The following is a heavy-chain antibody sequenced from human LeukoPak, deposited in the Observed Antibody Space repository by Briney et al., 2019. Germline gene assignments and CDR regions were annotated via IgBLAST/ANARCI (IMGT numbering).Heavy chain of an antibody. Sequence: GASVKVSCKASGYTFTNYDINWVRQATGQGPEWMGWMNPNSGSAGYAQKFQGRLNLTKNTSINTAYMELSSLSSEDTSTYYCVRAAQEGRDSLTGIQTGNWFDPWGQGTLVIVSS. CDR2: MNPNSGSA. CDR1: GYTFTNYD. CDR3: VRAAQEGRDSLTGIQTGNWFDP. D-gene: IGHD3-9*01. J-gene: IGHJ5*02. V-gene: IGHV1-8*01.